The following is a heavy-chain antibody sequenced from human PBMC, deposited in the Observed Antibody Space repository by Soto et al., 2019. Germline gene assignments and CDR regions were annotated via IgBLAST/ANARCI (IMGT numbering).Heavy chain of an antibody. CDR3: ARDGHGMDV. Sequence: QVQLQESGPGLVRPSETLSLTCTVSGGSVTTGSYNWSWIRRPPGKGLEWIGNIFFTGITHYNPSLNNRVTMSVDTSKNQFSLTVTSVTAADTAVYYCARDGHGMDVWGQVTTVTVSS. J-gene: IGHJ6*02. V-gene: IGHV4-61*01. CDR1: GGSVTTGSYN. CDR2: IFFTGIT.